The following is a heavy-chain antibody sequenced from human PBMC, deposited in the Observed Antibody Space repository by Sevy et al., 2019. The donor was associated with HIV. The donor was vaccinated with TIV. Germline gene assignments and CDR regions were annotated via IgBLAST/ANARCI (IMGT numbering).Heavy chain of an antibody. V-gene: IGHV3-30*04. CDR3: ARDLPHLLPWELSRGSDY. Sequence: GGSLRLSCAASGFSFSNYAMHWVRQSPGKGLEWVAMISYDGINNDYADSVKGRFTLSRDNSKNTLFLQMNSLRAEDTALYYCARDLPHLLPWELSRGSDYWGQGTLVTVSS. CDR2: ISYDGINN. J-gene: IGHJ4*02. D-gene: IGHD1-26*01. CDR1: GFSFSNYA.